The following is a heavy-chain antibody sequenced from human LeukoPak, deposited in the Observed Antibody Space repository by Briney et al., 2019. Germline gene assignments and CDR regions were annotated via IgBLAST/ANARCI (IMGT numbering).Heavy chain of an antibody. D-gene: IGHD6-13*01. J-gene: IGHJ6*03. CDR2: IYTSGST. CDR1: GGSISSYY. V-gene: IGHV4-4*07. Sequence: SETLSLTCTVSGGSISSYYWSWIRQPAGKGLEWIGRIYTSGSTNYNPSLKSRVTMSVDTSKNQFSLKLSSVTAADTAVYYCARDLAYSSSLSYFYYYMDVWGKGTTVTVSS. CDR3: ARDLAYSSSLSYFYYYMDV.